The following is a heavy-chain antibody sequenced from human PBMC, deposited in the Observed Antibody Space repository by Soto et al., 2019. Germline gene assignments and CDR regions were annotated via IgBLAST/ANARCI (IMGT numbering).Heavy chain of an antibody. Sequence: SETLSLTCTVSGGSISSSSYYWGWIRQPPGKGLEWIGSIYYSGSTYYNPSLKSRVTISVDTSKNQFSLKLSSVTAADTAVYYCARWVRGYDYQNFDYWGQGTLVTVSS. J-gene: IGHJ4*02. V-gene: IGHV4-39*01. CDR1: GGSISSSSYY. D-gene: IGHD5-12*01. CDR3: ARWVRGYDYQNFDY. CDR2: IYYSGST.